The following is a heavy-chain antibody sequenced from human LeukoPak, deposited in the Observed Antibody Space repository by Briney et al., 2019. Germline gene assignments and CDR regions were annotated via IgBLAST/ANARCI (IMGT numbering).Heavy chain of an antibody. CDR1: GGTFSSYA. D-gene: IGHD2-8*01. V-gene: IGHV1-69*13. J-gene: IGHJ5*02. CDR3: ARDSSPMVYADDWFDP. Sequence: SVKVSCKASGGTFSSYAISWVRQAPGQGLEWMGGIIPIFGTANYAQKFQGRVTITADESTSTAYMELSSLRSEDTAVYYCARDSSPMVYADDWFDPWGQGTLVTVSS. CDR2: IIPIFGTA.